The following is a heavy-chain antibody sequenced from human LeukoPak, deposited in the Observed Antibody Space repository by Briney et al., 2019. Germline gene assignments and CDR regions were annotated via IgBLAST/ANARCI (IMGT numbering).Heavy chain of an antibody. Sequence: PSQTLSLTCTVSGGSITSSNFHWGWIRRPPGKGLEWIGGIFYNGNTYYNASLRSRVTISVDVSKSQFSLKLSSVTAADTAIYYCARQGTGSVAVSGLGWFGPWGQGTLVIVSS. D-gene: IGHD6-19*01. CDR2: IFYNGNT. J-gene: IGHJ5*02. CDR1: GGSITSSNFH. V-gene: IGHV4-39*01. CDR3: ARQGTGSVAVSGLGWFGP.